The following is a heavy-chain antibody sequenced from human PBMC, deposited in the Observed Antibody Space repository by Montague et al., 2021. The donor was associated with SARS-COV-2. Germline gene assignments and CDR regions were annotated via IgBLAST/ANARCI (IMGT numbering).Heavy chain of an antibody. J-gene: IGHJ5*02. Sequence: TLSLTCTVSGGSISSGGYYWSWIRQHPGKGLEWIGYIYYSGSTYYNPSLRSRVTIAVDTSKNQFSLKLSSVTAADTAVYYCARVNTVRVYWFDPWGQGTLVTGSS. CDR1: GGSISSGGYY. V-gene: IGHV4-31*03. CDR3: ARVNTVRVYWFDP. D-gene: IGHD4-11*01. CDR2: IYYSGST.